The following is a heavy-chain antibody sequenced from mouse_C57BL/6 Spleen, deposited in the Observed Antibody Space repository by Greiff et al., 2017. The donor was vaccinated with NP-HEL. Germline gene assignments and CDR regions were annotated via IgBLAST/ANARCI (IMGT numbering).Heavy chain of an antibody. D-gene: IGHD1-1*01. CDR3: ARGGYYGSSDWYFDV. V-gene: IGHV1-82*01. CDR1: GYAFSSSW. CDR2: IYPGDGDT. Sequence: VQLQQSGPELVKPGASVKISCKASGYAFSSSWMNWVKQRPGKGLEWIGRIYPGDGDTNYNGKFKGKATLTADKSSSTAYMQLSSLTSEDSAVYCCARGGYYGSSDWYFDVGGTGTTVTVSS. J-gene: IGHJ1*03.